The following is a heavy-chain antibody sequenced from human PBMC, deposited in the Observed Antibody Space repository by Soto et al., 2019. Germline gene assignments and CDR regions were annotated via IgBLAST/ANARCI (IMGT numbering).Heavy chain of an antibody. D-gene: IGHD1-26*01. CDR1: GFTFSSYA. CDR3: ARSGGDSGSQSI. J-gene: IGHJ4*02. CDR2: ISGSGGNT. V-gene: IGHV3-23*01. Sequence: EVQLLESGGGLVQPGGSLRLSCAASGFTFSSYAMSWVRQAPGKGLEWVSAISGSGGNTYYADSVKGRFTISRDNSKNTLYLKMNSLRAEDTAVYYCARSGGDSGSQSIWGQGTLVTVSS.